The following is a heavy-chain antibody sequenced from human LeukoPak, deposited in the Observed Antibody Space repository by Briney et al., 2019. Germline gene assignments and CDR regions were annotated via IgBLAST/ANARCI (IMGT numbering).Heavy chain of an antibody. CDR1: DGSFSGYY. CDR3: ARALTMVRGATGY. Sequence: SETLSLTCAVYDGSFSGYYWSWIRQPAGKGLEWIGRIYTSGSTNYNPSLKSRVTISVDTSKNQFSLKLSSVTAADTAVYYCARALTMVRGATGYWGQGTLVTVSS. V-gene: IGHV4-59*10. J-gene: IGHJ4*02. CDR2: IYTSGST. D-gene: IGHD3-10*01.